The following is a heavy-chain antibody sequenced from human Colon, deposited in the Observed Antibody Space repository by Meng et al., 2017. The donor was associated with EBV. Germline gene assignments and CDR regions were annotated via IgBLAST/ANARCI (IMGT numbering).Heavy chain of an antibody. J-gene: IGHJ4*02. CDR3: GRPHLISVAGHFDY. Sequence: LPEGVPGVGRALDPPSLTRTVFCRCMSSSLYHGGWTPQPPGRGLRWIGSISYRGPTYDHPSFKSRVTISVDPSHNPFSLKLSSVTAADPAVYYCGRPHLISVAGHFDYWGQGTLVTVSS. D-gene: IGHD6-19*01. V-gene: IGHV4-39*01. CDR1: CRCMSSSLYH. CDR2: ISYRGPT.